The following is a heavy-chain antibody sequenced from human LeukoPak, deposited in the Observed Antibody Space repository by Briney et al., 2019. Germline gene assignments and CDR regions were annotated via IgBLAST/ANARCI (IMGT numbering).Heavy chain of an antibody. J-gene: IGHJ5*02. Sequence: SSETRSLTCTVSGGSISSGGYYWSWIRQHPGKGLEWIGYIYYSGSTYYNPSLKSRVSISVDTSKNEFSLKLSSVTAADTAVYYCARESVSDYYDSSYNWFDPWGQGTLGTVSS. D-gene: IGHD3-22*01. CDR1: GGSISSGGYY. CDR2: IYYSGST. CDR3: ARESVSDYYDSSYNWFDP. V-gene: IGHV4-31*03.